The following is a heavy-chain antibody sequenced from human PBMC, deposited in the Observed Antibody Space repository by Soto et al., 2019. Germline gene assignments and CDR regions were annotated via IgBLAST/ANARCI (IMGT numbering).Heavy chain of an antibody. Sequence: QVQLVQSGDEVRKPGSSVKVSCKASGYIFVNYGIAWVRQAAGQGLEWMGWISPYSGNTHYASKVQGRLTMTTDTLPSTAYRDRGSRTSDAPAGYYGRLVNNHFTPPPQDVGGQGTRFTV. V-gene: IGHV1-18*01. D-gene: IGHD2-21*01. CDR1: GYIFVNYG. CDR3: RLVNNHFTPPPQDV. J-gene: IGHJ3*01. CDR2: ISPYSGNT.